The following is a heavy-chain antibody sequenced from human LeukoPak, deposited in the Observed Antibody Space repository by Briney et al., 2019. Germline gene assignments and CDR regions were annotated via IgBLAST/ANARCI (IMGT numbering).Heavy chain of an antibody. CDR1: GFTSSSYW. CDR2: INSDGSST. Sequence: GGSLRLSCAASGFTSSSYWMHWVRQAPGKGLVWVSRINSDGSSTSYADSVKGRFTISRDNAKNTLYLQMNSLRAEDTAVYYCAREQGYCSSTSCYVGAFDIWGQGTMVTVSS. V-gene: IGHV3-74*01. CDR3: AREQGYCSSTSCYVGAFDI. J-gene: IGHJ3*02. D-gene: IGHD2-2*01.